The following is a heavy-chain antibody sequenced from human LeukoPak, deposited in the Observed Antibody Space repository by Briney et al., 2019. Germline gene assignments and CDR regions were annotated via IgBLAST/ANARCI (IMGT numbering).Heavy chain of an antibody. CDR1: GFTFSSYA. CDR2: ISGSGGST. D-gene: IGHD3-3*01. J-gene: IGHJ4*02. Sequence: PGGSLRLSCAASGFTFSSYAMSWVRQAPGKGLEWVSAISGSGGSTYYADSVKGRFTISRDNSKNTLYLQMNSLRAEDTAVYYCAKGTYTAILEWLLSPFDYWGQGTLVTVSS. CDR3: AKGTYTAILEWLLSPFDY. V-gene: IGHV3-23*01.